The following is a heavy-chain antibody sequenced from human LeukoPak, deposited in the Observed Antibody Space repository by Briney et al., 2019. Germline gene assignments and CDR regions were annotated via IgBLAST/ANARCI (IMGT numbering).Heavy chain of an antibody. J-gene: IGHJ4*02. CDR3: AKQFLTGTTRGYFDY. Sequence: GGSLRLSCAASGFTFSSYAMSWVRQAPGKGLEWVSAISTSGGSTYYADSVKGRFTISRDNSNNTLYLQMNSLRAEDTAVYYCAKQFLTGTTRGYFDYWGQGTLVTVSS. CDR2: ISTSGGST. D-gene: IGHD1-20*01. CDR1: GFTFSSYA. V-gene: IGHV3-23*01.